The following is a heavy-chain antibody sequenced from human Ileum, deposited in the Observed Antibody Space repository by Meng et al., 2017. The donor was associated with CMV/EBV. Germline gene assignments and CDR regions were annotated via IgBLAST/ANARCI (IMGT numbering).Heavy chain of an antibody. J-gene: IGHJ3*02. CDR1: GGSFSSYY. D-gene: IGHD1-14*01. CDR2: MYYSGIA. Sequence: GSLSLTCTVSGGSFSSYYWGWIRQPPGKGLEYIGHMYYSGIADYNPSLKSRVTISVDTSKNQFSLKLNSMTAADTAMYYCARVYRRTFDIWGQGTMVTVSS. V-gene: IGHV4-59*12. CDR3: ARVYRRTFDI.